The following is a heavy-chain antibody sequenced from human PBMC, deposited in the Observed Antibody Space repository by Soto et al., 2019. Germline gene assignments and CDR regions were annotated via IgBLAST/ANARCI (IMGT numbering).Heavy chain of an antibody. Sequence: GWSLRLSCAASGFTFSNYWMTWVRQAPGKGLEWVANIKEDGSEKHYVDSVKGRFTISRDNAKNSLYLQMNSLRVEDTAVYFCSRDVVVGAKALNYWGQGALVTVSS. D-gene: IGHD2-15*01. CDR3: SRDVVVGAKALNY. V-gene: IGHV3-7*01. J-gene: IGHJ4*02. CDR2: IKEDGSEK. CDR1: GFTFSNYW.